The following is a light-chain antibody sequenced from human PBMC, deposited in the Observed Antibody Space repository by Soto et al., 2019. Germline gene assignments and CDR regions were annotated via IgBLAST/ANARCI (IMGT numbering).Light chain of an antibody. CDR1: QSISSW. V-gene: IGKV1-5*03. CDR2: KAS. CDR3: QQYNSYSLT. Sequence: DIQMTQSPSTLSASVGDRVTITCRASQSISSWLAWYQQKPGKAPKLLIYKASSLESGVPSRFSGSGSGTEFTLTISSLQPDDFATHYCQQYNSYSLTFGGGTKVDIK. J-gene: IGKJ4*01.